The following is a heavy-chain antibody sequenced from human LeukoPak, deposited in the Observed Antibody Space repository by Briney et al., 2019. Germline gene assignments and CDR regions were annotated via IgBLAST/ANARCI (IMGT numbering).Heavy chain of an antibody. CDR2: INHSGST. J-gene: IGHJ6*03. CDR1: GGSFSGYY. V-gene: IGHV4-34*01. D-gene: IGHD5-12*01. Sequence: SETLSLTCAVYGGSFSGYYWSWIRQPPGKGLEWLGEINHSGSTNYNPSLKSRVTISVDTSKNQFSLKLSSVTAADTAVYYCARGQWGYSGYDTGSYYYYYMDVWGKGTTVTVSS. CDR3: ARGQWGYSGYDTGSYYYYYMDV.